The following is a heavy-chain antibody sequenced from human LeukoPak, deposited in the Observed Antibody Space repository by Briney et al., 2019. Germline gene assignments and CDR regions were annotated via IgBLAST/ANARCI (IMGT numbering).Heavy chain of an antibody. CDR3: AREYLFR. CDR2: ISSRSDTI. Sequence: GGSLRLSCAASGFTFSSYAMNLVRQAPGKGLEWVSYISSRSDTIYYADSVKGRFTISRDNAKNSLYLQMDSLRDEDTAVYYCAREYLFRWGQGTLVTVSS. D-gene: IGHD2-2*01. CDR1: GFTFSSYA. V-gene: IGHV3-48*02. J-gene: IGHJ4*02.